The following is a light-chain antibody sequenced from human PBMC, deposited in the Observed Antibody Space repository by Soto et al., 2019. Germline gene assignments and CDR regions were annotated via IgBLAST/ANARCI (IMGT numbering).Light chain of an antibody. V-gene: IGKV4-1*01. Sequence: DIVLTQSPDSLAVSLGERATINCKSSQSGLYSSNNKNYLAWYQQKPGQPPKLLIYWASTRESGVPDRFSGSGSGTDFTLTISSLQAEDVAVYYCQQYHTSPGFTFGPGTKVDIK. CDR3: QQYHTSPGFT. CDR2: WAS. J-gene: IGKJ3*01. CDR1: QSGLYSSNNKNY.